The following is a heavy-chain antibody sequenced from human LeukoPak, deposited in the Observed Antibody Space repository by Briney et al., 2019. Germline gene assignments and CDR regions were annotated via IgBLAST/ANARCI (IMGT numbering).Heavy chain of an antibody. D-gene: IGHD3-3*01. CDR1: GYTFTGYY. CDR2: INPNSGGT. J-gene: IGHJ5*02. CDR3: ARDPWIFGVVNWFDP. Sequence: ASVKVSCKASGYTFTGYYMHWVRQAPGQGLEWMGWINPNSGGTNYAQKLQGRVTMTRDTSISTAYMELSRLRSDDTAVYYCARDPWIFGVVNWFDPWGQGTLVTVSS. V-gene: IGHV1-2*02.